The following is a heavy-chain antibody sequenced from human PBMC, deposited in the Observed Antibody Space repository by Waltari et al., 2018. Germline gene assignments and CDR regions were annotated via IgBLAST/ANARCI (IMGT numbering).Heavy chain of an antibody. CDR2: INTDGSTA. CDR3: VRDTFD. J-gene: IGHJ4*02. Sequence: EVQLVESGGALVQPGGSLRLSCAASGFTFSSYWMHWVRQAPGKGLVWVARINTDGSTATYADSVKGRCTISRDNAKNTLYLQMNSLRAEDTAIYYCVRDTFDWGQGTLVTVSS. V-gene: IGHV3-74*01. CDR1: GFTFSSYW.